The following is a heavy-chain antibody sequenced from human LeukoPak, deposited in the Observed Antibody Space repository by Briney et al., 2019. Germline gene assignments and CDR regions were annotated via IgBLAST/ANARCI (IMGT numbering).Heavy chain of an antibody. J-gene: IGHJ2*01. Sequence: SETLSLTCTVSGGSISSSSYYRGWIRQPPGKGLEWIGSIYYSGSTYYNPSLKSRVTISVDTSKNQFSLKLSSVTAADTAVYYCARTVTYWYFDPWGRGTLVTVSS. CDR2: IYYSGST. CDR1: GGSISSSSYY. D-gene: IGHD4-17*01. CDR3: ARTVTYWYFDP. V-gene: IGHV4-39*01.